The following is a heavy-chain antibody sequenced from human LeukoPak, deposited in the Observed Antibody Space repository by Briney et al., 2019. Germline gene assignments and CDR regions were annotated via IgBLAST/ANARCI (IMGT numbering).Heavy chain of an antibody. J-gene: IGHJ4*02. Sequence: GGSLRLSCAASGFTVRSNYMSWVRQAPGKGLEWVSVVYSGGNTYYGDSVKGRFTISRDNSENTLYPQMNSLRAEDTAVYYCARGGSSYNDDSSGFYFDYWGQGTLVTVSS. V-gene: IGHV3-66*01. CDR1: GFTVRSNY. CDR3: ARGGSSYNDDSSGFYFDY. CDR2: VYSGGNT. D-gene: IGHD3-22*01.